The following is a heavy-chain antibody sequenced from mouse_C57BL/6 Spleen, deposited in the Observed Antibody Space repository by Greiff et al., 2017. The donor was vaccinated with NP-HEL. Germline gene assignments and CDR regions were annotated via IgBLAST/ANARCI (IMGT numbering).Heavy chain of an antibody. CDR2: INPNNGGT. CDR3: ARRGTTVVATEYFDY. CDR1: GYTFTDYN. Sequence: EVQLQQSGPELVKPGASVKIPCKASGYTFTDYNMDWVKQSHGKSLEWIGDINPNNGGTIYNQKFKGKATLTVDKSSSTAYMELRSLTSEDTAVYYCARRGTTVVATEYFDYWGQGTTLTVSS. D-gene: IGHD1-1*01. J-gene: IGHJ2*01. V-gene: IGHV1-18*01.